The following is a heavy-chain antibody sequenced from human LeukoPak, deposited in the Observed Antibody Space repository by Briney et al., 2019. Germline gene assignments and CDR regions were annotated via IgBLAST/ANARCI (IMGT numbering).Heavy chain of an antibody. V-gene: IGHV1-69*04. D-gene: IGHD5-12*01. CDR2: IIPILGIA. CDR1: GGTFSSYA. Sequence: SVKVSCKASGGTFSSYAISWVRQAPGQGLEWMGRIIPILGIANYAQKFQGRVTITADKSTSTAYMELSSLRSEDTTVYYCASDVDIVATASYYFDYWGQGTLVTVPS. J-gene: IGHJ4*02. CDR3: ASDVDIVATASYYFDY.